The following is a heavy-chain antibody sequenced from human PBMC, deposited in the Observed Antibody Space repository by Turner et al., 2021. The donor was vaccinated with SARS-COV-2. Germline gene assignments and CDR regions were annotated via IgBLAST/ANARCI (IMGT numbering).Heavy chain of an antibody. V-gene: IGHV3-48*01. CDR2: ISSSSSTI. J-gene: IGHJ6*02. Sequence: EVELVESGGGLVQPVGSLRLSCAASVFTFSSYSMNWVRQAPGKGLEWVSYISSSSSTIYYADSVKGRFTISRDNAKNSLYLQMNSLRAEDTAVYYCAREGGYSYGPYYYGMDVWGQGTTVTVSS. D-gene: IGHD5-18*01. CDR3: AREGGYSYGPYYYGMDV. CDR1: VFTFSSYS.